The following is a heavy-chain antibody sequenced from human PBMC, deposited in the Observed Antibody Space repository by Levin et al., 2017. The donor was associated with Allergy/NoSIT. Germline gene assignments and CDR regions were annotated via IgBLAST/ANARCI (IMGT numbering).Heavy chain of an antibody. D-gene: IGHD2-15*01. CDR2: INPSGGST. CDR3: ARDRGGYPRSDAFDI. V-gene: IGHV1-46*01. Sequence: ASVKVSCKASGYTFTSYYMHWVRQAPGQGLEWMGIINPSGGSTSYAQKFQGRVTMTRDTSTSTVYMELSSLRSEDTAVYYCARDRGGYPRSDAFDIWGQGTMVTVSS. J-gene: IGHJ3*02. CDR1: GYTFTSYY.